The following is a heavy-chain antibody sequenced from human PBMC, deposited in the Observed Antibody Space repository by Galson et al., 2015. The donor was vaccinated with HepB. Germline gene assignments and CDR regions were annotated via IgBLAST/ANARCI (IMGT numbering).Heavy chain of an antibody. D-gene: IGHD4-17*01. CDR3: ARHRGTTVTPVPGMDV. CDR1: GYSFTSYW. Sequence: QSGAEVKKPGESLKISCKGSGYSFTSYWIGRVRQMPGKGLEWMGIIYPGDSDTRYSPSFQGQVTISADKSISTAYLQWSSLKASDTAMYYCARHRGTTVTPVPGMDVWGQGTTVTVSS. J-gene: IGHJ6*02. V-gene: IGHV5-51*01. CDR2: IYPGDSDT.